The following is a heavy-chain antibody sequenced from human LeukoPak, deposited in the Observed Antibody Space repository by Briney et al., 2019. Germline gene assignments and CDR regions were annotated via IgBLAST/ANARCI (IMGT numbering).Heavy chain of an antibody. CDR2: IKQDGSEK. D-gene: IGHD1-7*01. Sequence: GGSLRLSCAASGLTFSSYWMSWVRQAPGKGLEWVANIKQDGSEKYYVDSVKGRFTISRDNAKNSLYLQMNSLRAEDTAVYYCARGITGTSDYGMDVWGQGTTVTVSS. V-gene: IGHV3-7*01. CDR1: GLTFSSYW. J-gene: IGHJ6*02. CDR3: ARGITGTSDYGMDV.